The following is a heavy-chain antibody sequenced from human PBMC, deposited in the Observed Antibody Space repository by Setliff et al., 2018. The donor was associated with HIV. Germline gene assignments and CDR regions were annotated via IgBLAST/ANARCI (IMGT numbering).Heavy chain of an antibody. CDR3: ARVSITYWYSIPTFYYYYMDV. V-gene: IGHV4-34*01. CDR1: GGSFSGYH. CDR2: INHSGRT. D-gene: IGHD2-15*01. Sequence: SETLSLTCAFYGGSFSGYHCNWIRQPPGKGLEWIGEINHSGRTNYNPSLNSRVTTSVDTSKNQFSLKLRSVTAADTAMYYCARVSITYWYSIPTFYYYYMDVWGKGTKVTVSS. J-gene: IGHJ6*03.